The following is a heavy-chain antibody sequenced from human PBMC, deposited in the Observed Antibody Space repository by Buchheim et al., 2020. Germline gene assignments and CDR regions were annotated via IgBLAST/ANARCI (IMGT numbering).Heavy chain of an antibody. CDR2: IYYSGST. CDR1: GGSISSGGYY. CDR3: ARGGALRWGTPPGNPNSKRPFDL. J-gene: IGHJ2*01. Sequence: QVQLQESGPGLVKPSQTLSLTCTVSGGSISSGGYYWSWIRQHPGKGLEWIGYIYYSGSTYYNPSLKSRVTISVDTSKNQFSLKLSSVTAADTAVYYCARGGALRWGTPPGNPNSKRPFDLWGRGTL. D-gene: IGHD4-23*01. V-gene: IGHV4-31*03.